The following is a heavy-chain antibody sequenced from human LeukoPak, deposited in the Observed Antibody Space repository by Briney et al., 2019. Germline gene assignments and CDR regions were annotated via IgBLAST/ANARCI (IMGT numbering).Heavy chain of an antibody. CDR3: AKGVVSGSYFDY. CDR2: ISYDGSNK. J-gene: IGHJ4*02. CDR1: GFTFSSNG. D-gene: IGHD1-26*01. V-gene: IGHV3-30*18. Sequence: PGGSLRLSCTASGFTFSSNGMHWVRQAPGKGLEWVAVISYDGSNKYYADSVKGRFTISRDNSKNTLYLQMNSLRAEDTAVYYCAKGVVSGSYFDYWGQGTLVTVSS.